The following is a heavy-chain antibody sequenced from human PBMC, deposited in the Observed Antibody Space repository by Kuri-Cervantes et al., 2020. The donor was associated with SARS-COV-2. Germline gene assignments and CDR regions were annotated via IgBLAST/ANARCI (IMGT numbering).Heavy chain of an antibody. Sequence: GGSLRLSCAASGFTFSSYGMHWVRQAPGKGLEWVAVISYDGSNKYYADSVKGRFTISRDNSKNTLYLQTNSLRAEDTAVYYCAKDMDYGEWMTANNYYYGMDVWGQGTTVTVSS. CDR3: AKDMDYGEWMTANNYYYGMDV. V-gene: IGHV3-30*18. CDR2: ISYDGSNK. J-gene: IGHJ6*02. CDR1: GFTFSSYG. D-gene: IGHD4-17*01.